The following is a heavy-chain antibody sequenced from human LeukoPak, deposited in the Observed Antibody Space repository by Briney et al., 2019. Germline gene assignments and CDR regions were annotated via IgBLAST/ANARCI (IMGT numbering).Heavy chain of an antibody. J-gene: IGHJ4*02. V-gene: IGHV3-30*18. CDR3: AKFRASQLWFGEFGVPMERPTRIDY. CDR1: GFTFSSYG. CDR2: ISYDGSNK. Sequence: PGGSLRLSCAASGFTFSSYGMHWVRQAPGKGLEWVAVISYDGSNKYYADSVKGRFTISRDNSKNTLYLQMNSLRAEDTAVYYCAKFRASQLWFGEFGVPMERPTRIDYWGQGTLVTVSS. D-gene: IGHD3-10*01.